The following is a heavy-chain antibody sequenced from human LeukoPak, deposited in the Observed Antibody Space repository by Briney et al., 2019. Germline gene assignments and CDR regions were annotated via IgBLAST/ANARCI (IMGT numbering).Heavy chain of an antibody. CDR2: IYFRGST. Sequence: SETLSLTCTVSGGSISSYYWSWIRQPPGKGLECVGYIYFRGSTNYSPSLKSRVTIPVDTSKNQFSLKLPSVTAADTAVYYCARLRYSGYVKYYFDYWGQGTLVTVSS. V-gene: IGHV4-59*01. CDR3: ARLRYSGYVKYYFDY. J-gene: IGHJ4*02. CDR1: GGSISSYY. D-gene: IGHD5-12*01.